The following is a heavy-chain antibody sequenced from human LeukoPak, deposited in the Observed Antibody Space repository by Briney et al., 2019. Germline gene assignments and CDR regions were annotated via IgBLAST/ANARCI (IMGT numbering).Heavy chain of an antibody. CDR1: GGSISSGGYY. J-gene: IGHJ6*02. V-gene: IGHV4-61*08. CDR3: ARGSYYGSVIYYYGMDV. D-gene: IGHD3-10*01. CDR2: IYYSGST. Sequence: PSETLSLTCTVSGGSISSGGYYWSWIRQHPGKGLEWIGYIYYSGSTNYNPSLKSRVTISVDTSKNQFSLKLSSVTAADTAVYYCARGSYYGSVIYYYGMDVWGQGTTVTVSS.